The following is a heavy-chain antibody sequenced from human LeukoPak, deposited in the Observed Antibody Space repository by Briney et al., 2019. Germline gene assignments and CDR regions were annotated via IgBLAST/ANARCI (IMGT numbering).Heavy chain of an antibody. D-gene: IGHD3-9*01. J-gene: IGHJ3*02. CDR2: VYYTGST. V-gene: IGHV4-59*01. Sequence: PSETLSLTCTVSGASINTYYWSWLRQPPGKGLEWIGYVYYTGSTNYNPSLQSRVTMSVDTSKKQFSLKLISVTAADTAVYYCVKGMNGYNIWGQGTMVTVSS. CDR1: GASINTYY. CDR3: VKGMNGYNI.